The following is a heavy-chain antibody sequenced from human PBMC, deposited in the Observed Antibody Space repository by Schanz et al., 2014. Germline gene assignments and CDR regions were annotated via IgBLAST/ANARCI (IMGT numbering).Heavy chain of an antibody. CDR1: GFTFSSYG. V-gene: IGHV3-30*02. CDR3: AKDQLANYRGSGYNWFDP. CDR2: IRFDGSDK. J-gene: IGHJ5*02. Sequence: QVQLVESGGGVVQPGGSLRLSCAASGFTFSSYGMHWVRQAPGKGLEWVTFIRFDGSDKYYADSVKGRFSVSRDNSKNTLYLQMNSLRAEDTAVYYCAKDQLANYRGSGYNWFDPWGQGTLVTVSS. D-gene: IGHD3-10*01.